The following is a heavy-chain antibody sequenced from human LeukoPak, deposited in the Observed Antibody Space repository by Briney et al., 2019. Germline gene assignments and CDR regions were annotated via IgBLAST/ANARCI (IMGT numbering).Heavy chain of an antibody. V-gene: IGHV3-48*02. Sequence: GGSLRLSCAASGFTFSTYGMNWVRQAPGKGLEWVSYIGSGSNTIHYADSVKGRFTISRDNAKNSLCLQMNSLRDEDTAVYYCARAMRSGYDYWGQGTLVTVSS. CDR1: GFTFSTYG. CDR2: IGSGSNTI. J-gene: IGHJ4*02. CDR3: ARAMRSGYDY. D-gene: IGHD5-12*01.